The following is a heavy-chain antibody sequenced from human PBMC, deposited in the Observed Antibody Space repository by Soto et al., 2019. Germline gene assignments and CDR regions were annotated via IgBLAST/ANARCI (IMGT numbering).Heavy chain of an antibody. CDR3: AALSGYYYVVTAFDI. CDR2: IYYSGST. V-gene: IGHV4-31*03. J-gene: IGHJ3*02. Sequence: QVQLQESGPGLVKTSQTQSLTCTVAGGTISSGGYYWSWIRQHPGKGLEWIGYIYYSGSTYYNPSLKSRVTISVDTSKNQFSLKLSSVTAADTAVYYCAALSGYYYVVTAFDIWGQGTMVTVSS. D-gene: IGHD3-22*01. CDR1: GGTISSGGYY.